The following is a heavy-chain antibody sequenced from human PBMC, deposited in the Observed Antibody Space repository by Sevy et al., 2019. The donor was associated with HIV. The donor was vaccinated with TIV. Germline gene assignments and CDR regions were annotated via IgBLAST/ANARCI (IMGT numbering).Heavy chain of an antibody. CDR1: GFTFSSYW. D-gene: IGHD6-6*01. V-gene: IGHV3-7*01. CDR3: AREGNVRGREYSYFDY. J-gene: IGHJ4*02. CDR2: IKQDGSEK. Sequence: GGCLRLSCAASGFTFSSYWMSWVRQAPGKGLEWVANIKQDGSEKYYVDSVKGRFTISRDNAKNSLYLQMNSLRAEDTAVYYCAREGNVRGREYSYFDYWGQGTLVTVSS.